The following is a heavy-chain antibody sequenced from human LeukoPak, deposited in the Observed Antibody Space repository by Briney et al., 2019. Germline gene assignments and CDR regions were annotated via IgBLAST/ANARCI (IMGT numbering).Heavy chain of an antibody. CDR2: INPNSGGT. D-gene: IGHD2-15*01. Sequence: GASVKVSCKASGYTFTGYYMHWVRQAPGQGLEWMGWINPNSGGTNYAQKFQGWVTMTRDTSISTAYMELSRLRSDDTAVYYCARIHRYCSGGACYVLDNWGQGTLVAVSS. CDR3: ARIHRYCSGGACYVLDN. V-gene: IGHV1-2*04. CDR1: GYTFTGYY. J-gene: IGHJ4*02.